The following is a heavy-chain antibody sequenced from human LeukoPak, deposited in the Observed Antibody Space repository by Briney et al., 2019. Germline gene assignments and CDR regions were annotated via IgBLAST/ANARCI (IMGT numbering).Heavy chain of an antibody. CDR3: ARYYCGYGRFDY. D-gene: IGHD5-12*01. CDR2: IYSGGNT. Sequence: GGSLRLSCAASGFTVTQKYMNWVRQAPGKGLEWVSVIYSGGNTYYGDSVKGRFTISRDNYKNTLYLQMNSLRAEDTAVYYCARYYCGYGRFDYWGQGTLVTVSS. J-gene: IGHJ4*02. CDR1: GFTVTQKY. V-gene: IGHV3-66*01.